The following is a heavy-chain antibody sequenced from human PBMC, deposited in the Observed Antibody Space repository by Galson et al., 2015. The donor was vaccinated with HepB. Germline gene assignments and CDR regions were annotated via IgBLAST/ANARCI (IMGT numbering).Heavy chain of an antibody. CDR1: GGSISSYY. CDR2: IYYSGST. Sequence: TLSLTCTVSGGSISSYYWSWIRQPPGKGLEWIGYIYYSGSTNYNPSLKSRVTISVDTSKNQFSLKLSSVTAADTAVYYCAREREIAAAEGNDAFDIWGQGTMVTVSAGSASAPTLFPLVSCDYYYFYYGLDVWGQGTSVTVSS. D-gene: IGHD6-13*01. J-gene: IGHJ6*02. V-gene: IGHV4-59*01. CDR3: AREREIAAAEGNDAFDIWGQGTMVTVSAGSASAPTLFPLVSCDYYYFYYGLDV.